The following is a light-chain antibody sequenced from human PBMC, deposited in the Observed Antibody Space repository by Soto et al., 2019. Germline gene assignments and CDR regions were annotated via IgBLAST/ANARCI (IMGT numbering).Light chain of an antibody. V-gene: IGLV1-40*01. Sequence: QSVLTQPPSVSGAPGQRVTISCTGSSSNIGAGYDVHWYQQLPGTAPKLLISGNSNRPSGVPDRFSGSKSGTSASLAITGLQAEDEADYYGQSYDSSLSDVLFGGGTKLTGL. CDR2: GNS. J-gene: IGLJ2*01. CDR3: QSYDSSLSDVL. CDR1: SSNIGAGYD.